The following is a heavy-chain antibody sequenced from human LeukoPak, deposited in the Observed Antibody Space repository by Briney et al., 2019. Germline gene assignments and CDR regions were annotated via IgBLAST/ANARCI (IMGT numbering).Heavy chain of an antibody. CDR1: GGSIGSSSYY. V-gene: IGHV4-39*01. J-gene: IGHJ4*02. CDR2: IYYSGST. Sequence: SETLSLTCTVSGGSIGSSSYYWGWIRQPPGKGLEWIGSIYYSGSTYYNPSLKSRVTISVDTSKNQFSLKLSSVTAADTAVYYCASTKLNWNYGGFSSGAFDYWGQGTLVTVSS. CDR3: ASTKLNWNYGGFSSGAFDY. D-gene: IGHD1-7*01.